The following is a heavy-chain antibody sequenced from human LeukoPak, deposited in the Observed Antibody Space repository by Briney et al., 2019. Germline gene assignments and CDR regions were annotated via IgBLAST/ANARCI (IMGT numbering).Heavy chain of an antibody. CDR1: GSTFSSYA. Sequence: GGSLRLSCAASGSTFSSYAMSWVRQAPGKGLEWVSAISGSGGSTYYADSVKGRFTISRDNSKNTLYLQMNSLRAEDTAVYYCAKIPVIVVVPAAIDYWGQGTLVTVSS. CDR2: ISGSGGST. D-gene: IGHD2-2*01. CDR3: AKIPVIVVVPAAIDY. J-gene: IGHJ4*02. V-gene: IGHV3-23*01.